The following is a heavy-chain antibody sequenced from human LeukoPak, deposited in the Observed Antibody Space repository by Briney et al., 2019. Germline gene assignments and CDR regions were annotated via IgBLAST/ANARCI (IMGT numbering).Heavy chain of an antibody. D-gene: IGHD3-3*02. CDR2: VYYSGSI. CDR1: GGSLTSSSYY. CDR3: ARHIQIAFRVFRLGWIDH. Sequence: SETLSLTCIVSGGSLTSSSYYWGWLRQPPGRGGEWLGSVYYSGSIYYNPSLKSRVTMSVDTSKNQFSLKLSSVTAADTAVYYCARHIQIAFRVFRLGWIDHWGQGTLVTVSS. J-gene: IGHJ5*02. V-gene: IGHV4-39*01.